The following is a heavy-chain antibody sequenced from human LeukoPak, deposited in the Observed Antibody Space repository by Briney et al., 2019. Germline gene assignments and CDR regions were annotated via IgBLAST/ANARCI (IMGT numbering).Heavy chain of an antibody. Sequence: PGGSLRLSCAASGFTFSSYSMNWVRQAPGKGLEWVSYISSSSSTIYYADSVKGRFTISRDNSKNTLYLQMNSLRAEDTAVYYCAKSSHFWSGYYDYWGQGTLVTVSS. J-gene: IGHJ4*02. CDR1: GFTFSSYS. CDR3: AKSSHFWSGYYDY. D-gene: IGHD3-3*02. V-gene: IGHV3-48*01. CDR2: ISSSSSTI.